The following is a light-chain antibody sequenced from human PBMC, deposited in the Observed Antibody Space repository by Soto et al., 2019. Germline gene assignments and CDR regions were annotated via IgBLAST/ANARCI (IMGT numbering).Light chain of an antibody. CDR3: QQSITAPLT. CDR2: SAS. CDR1: QSIDNY. Sequence: DIQMTQSPSSLSASVGDRVTITCRASQSIDNYLNWYQQKSGKAPQLLIYSASHLQSGVPSRFSGGGYGTDFILTISSLQPEDSAIYFCQQSITAPLTFGGGTKVEIE. J-gene: IGKJ4*01. V-gene: IGKV1-39*01.